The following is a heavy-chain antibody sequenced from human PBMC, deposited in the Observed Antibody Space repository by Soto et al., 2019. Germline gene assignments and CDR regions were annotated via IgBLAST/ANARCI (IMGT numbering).Heavy chain of an antibody. J-gene: IGHJ4*02. CDR1: GGSFSGYY. D-gene: IGHD3-10*01. CDR3: ARNRVTMVRGVLIGLAY. Sequence: SETLSLTCAVYGGSFSGYYWSWIRQPPGKGLEWIGEINHSGSTNYNPSLKSRVTISVDTSKNQFSLKLSSVTAADTAVYYCARNRVTMVRGVLIGLAYWGQGTLVPVSS. CDR2: INHSGST. V-gene: IGHV4-34*01.